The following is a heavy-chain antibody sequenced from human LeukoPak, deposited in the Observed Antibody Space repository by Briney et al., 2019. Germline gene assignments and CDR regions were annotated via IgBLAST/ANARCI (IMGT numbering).Heavy chain of an antibody. J-gene: IGHJ4*02. Sequence: SETLSLTCAVYGGSFSGYYWSWIRQPPGKGLEWIGEINHSGSTNYNPSLKSRVTISVDTSKNQFSLKLSSVTAADTAVYYCARDILIGYYYAETALPFDYWGQGTLVTVSS. CDR3: ARDILIGYYYAETALPFDY. D-gene: IGHD3-9*01. V-gene: IGHV4-34*01. CDR2: INHSGST. CDR1: GGSFSGYY.